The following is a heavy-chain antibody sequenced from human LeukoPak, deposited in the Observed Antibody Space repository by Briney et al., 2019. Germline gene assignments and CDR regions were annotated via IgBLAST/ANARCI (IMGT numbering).Heavy chain of an antibody. D-gene: IGHD6-13*01. J-gene: IGHJ4*02. CDR2: IYYSGST. V-gene: IGHV4-59*01. Sequence: SETLSLTCTVSGGSISSYYWSWIRQPPGKGLEWIGYIYYSGSTNYNPSLKSRVTISVDTSKNQFSLKLSSVTAADTAVYYCARAWIPQLASDYWGQGTLVTVSS. CDR1: GGSISSYY. CDR3: ARAWIPQLASDY.